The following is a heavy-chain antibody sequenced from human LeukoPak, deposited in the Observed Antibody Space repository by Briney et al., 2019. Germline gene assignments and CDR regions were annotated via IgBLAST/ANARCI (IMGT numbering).Heavy chain of an antibody. CDR3: AKVSSSGWYARFDF. V-gene: IGHV3-23*01. CDR2: ISGSGSTT. J-gene: IGHJ4*02. Sequence: GGSLRLSCADSGFTFSSYAMSWVRQAPGKGLEWVSGISGSGSTTYHADSVKGRFTISRDNSKNTLYLQMSSLRAEDTAVYYCAKVSSSGWYARFDFWGQGTLVTVSS. CDR1: GFTFSSYA. D-gene: IGHD6-19*01.